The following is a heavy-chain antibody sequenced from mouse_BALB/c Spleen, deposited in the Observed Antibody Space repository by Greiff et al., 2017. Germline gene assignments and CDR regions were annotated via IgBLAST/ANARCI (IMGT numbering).Heavy chain of an antibody. Sequence: VQLQQSGPELVKPGASVKISCKASGYTFTDYNMHWVKQSHGKSLEWIGRINPYNGDTFYNQKFKGKATLTVDKSSSTAHMELRSLASEDSAVYYCAREDYYGYRYAMDYWGQGTSVTVSS. CDR3: AREDYYGYRYAMDY. V-gene: IGHV1-20*02. CDR1: GYTFTDYN. J-gene: IGHJ4*01. CDR2: INPYNGDT. D-gene: IGHD1-2*01.